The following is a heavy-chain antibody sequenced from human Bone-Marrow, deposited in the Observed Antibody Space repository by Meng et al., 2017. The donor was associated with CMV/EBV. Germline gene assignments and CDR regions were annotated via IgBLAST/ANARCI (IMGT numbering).Heavy chain of an antibody. Sequence: GGSLRLSCTASGFTFGDYAMSWVRQAPGKGLEWVGFIRSKTYGGTTEYATSVKGRFTISRDDSKSIDYLQMNSLKTEDTAVYYCTRAVRTVTSWGQGTLVTVSS. J-gene: IGHJ4*02. CDR1: GFTFGDYA. D-gene: IGHD4-11*01. CDR3: TRAVRTVTS. CDR2: IRSKTYGGTT. V-gene: IGHV3-49*04.